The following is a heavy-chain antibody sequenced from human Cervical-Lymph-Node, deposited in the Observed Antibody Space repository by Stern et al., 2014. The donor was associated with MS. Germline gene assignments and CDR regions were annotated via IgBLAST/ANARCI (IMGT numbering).Heavy chain of an antibody. CDR1: GYTFTRYG. V-gene: IGHV1-18*01. D-gene: IGHD2-15*01. CDR3: ARGLLGSENAFDI. J-gene: IGHJ3*02. CDR2: ISAYNGNT. Sequence: VQLVESGAEVKKPGASVKVSCKVSGYTFTRYGISWVRKGYGKGLEWMGWISAYNGNTNYAQKLQVRVTMTTDTSTSTAYMELSSLRSDDTAVYYCARGLLGSENAFDIWGQGTMVTVSS.